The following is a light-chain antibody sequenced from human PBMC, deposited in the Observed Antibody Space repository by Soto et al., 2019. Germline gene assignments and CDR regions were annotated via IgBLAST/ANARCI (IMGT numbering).Light chain of an antibody. CDR3: SSYTPTSLL. Sequence: QSALTQPASVSGSAGQAITISCTGTSSDIGSNNYVSWFQQRPGKAPTLIIYEVRNRPSGVSTHFSDSKSGNTASLTISGLLPADEAEYCCSSYTPTSLLFGGGVKVTVL. CDR2: EVR. CDR1: SSDIGSNNY. V-gene: IGLV2-14*01. J-gene: IGLJ3*02.